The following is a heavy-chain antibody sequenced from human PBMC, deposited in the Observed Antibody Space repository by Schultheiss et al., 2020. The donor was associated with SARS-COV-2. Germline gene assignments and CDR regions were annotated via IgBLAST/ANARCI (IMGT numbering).Heavy chain of an antibody. Sequence: GGSLRLSCAASGFTFSSYGMHWVRQAPGKGLEWVSAISGSGGSTYYADSVKGRFTISRDNSKNTLYLQMNSLRAEDTAVYYCAKDRMVRGVVDYWGQGTLVTVSS. J-gene: IGHJ4*02. D-gene: IGHD3-10*01. CDR1: GFTFSSYG. V-gene: IGHV3-23*01. CDR2: ISGSGGST. CDR3: AKDRMVRGVVDY.